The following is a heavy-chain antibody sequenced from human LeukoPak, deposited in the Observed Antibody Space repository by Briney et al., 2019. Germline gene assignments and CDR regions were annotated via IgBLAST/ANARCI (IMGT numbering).Heavy chain of an antibody. CDR1: GGSVSSGIYY. CDR2: IYYSGST. CDR3: ARARSARYYYYYGMDV. J-gene: IGHJ6*02. Sequence: SETLSLTCTVSGGSVSSGIYYWTWIRQPPGKGLERIGYIYYSGSTNYNPSLKSRVTISVDTSKNQFSLKLSSVTAADTAVYYCARARSARYYYYYGMDVWGQGTTVTVSS. D-gene: IGHD3-16*02. V-gene: IGHV4-61*01.